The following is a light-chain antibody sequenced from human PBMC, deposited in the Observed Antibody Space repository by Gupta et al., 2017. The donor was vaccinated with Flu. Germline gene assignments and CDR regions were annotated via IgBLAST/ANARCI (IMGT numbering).Light chain of an antibody. CDR1: SSNIENNY. V-gene: IGLV1-51*02. Sequence: KGPISFSGSSSNIENNYVAWYQQLPGTAPKLLIYENNKRPSGIPDRFSGSKSDTSATLGITGLQTGDEADYYCGTWDSSLSAWVFGGGTKLTVL. CDR2: ENN. J-gene: IGLJ3*02. CDR3: GTWDSSLSAWV.